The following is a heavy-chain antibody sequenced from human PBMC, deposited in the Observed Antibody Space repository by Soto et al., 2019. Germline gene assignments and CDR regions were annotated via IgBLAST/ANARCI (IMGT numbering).Heavy chain of an antibody. CDR2: IWYDGSNK. Sequence: RGAVRVYCAESGFTFSIYSMHWVRQAPGKGLECVAVIWYDGSNKYYADSVDGRFTISRNNSKNTLHLQMKNQKAEHTAVYYCARAERVVVLLAATFHYSYDGMDVWAQGTTVT. D-gene: IGHD2-15*01. V-gene: IGHV3-33*01. J-gene: IGHJ6*02. CDR1: GFTFSIYS. CDR3: ARAERVVVLLAATFHYSYDGMDV.